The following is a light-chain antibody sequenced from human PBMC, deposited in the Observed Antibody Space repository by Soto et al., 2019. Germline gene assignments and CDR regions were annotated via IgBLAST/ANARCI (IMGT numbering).Light chain of an antibody. CDR3: QQYNTFWT. Sequence: DIQMTQSASTLSASVGDRVTITCRASQTISNWLAWYQQKPGKAPKLLIYDVSSLESGVPSRFSGSGSGTEFTLTISSLQPDDFATYYCQQYNTFWTFGQGTKVEIK. CDR1: QTISNW. CDR2: DVS. J-gene: IGKJ1*01. V-gene: IGKV1-5*01.